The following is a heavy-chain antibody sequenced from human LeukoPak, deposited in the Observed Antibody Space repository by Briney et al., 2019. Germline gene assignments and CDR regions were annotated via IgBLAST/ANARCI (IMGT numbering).Heavy chain of an antibody. CDR2: ISGSGGST. J-gene: IGHJ4*02. V-gene: IGHV3-23*01. CDR3: AKEEYYYGSGSYSH. D-gene: IGHD3-10*01. Sequence: GGSLRLSCAASGFTFSSYAMSWVRQAPGKGLEWVSAISGSGGSTYYADSVKGRFIISRDNSKNTLYLQMNSMRAEDTAVYYCAKEEYYYGSGSYSHWGQGTLVTVPS. CDR1: GFTFSSYA.